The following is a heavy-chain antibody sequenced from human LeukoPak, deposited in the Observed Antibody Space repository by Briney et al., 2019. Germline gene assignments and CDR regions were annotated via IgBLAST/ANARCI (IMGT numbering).Heavy chain of an antibody. J-gene: IGHJ1*01. CDR3: AKDHLGYYYDSSGFGVQDKYFQH. CDR1: GFTFSSYS. V-gene: IGHV3-21*04. CDR2: ISSSSSYI. Sequence: GGSLRLSCAASGFTFSSYSMNWVRQAPGKGLEWVSSISSSSSYIYYADSVKGRFTISRDNAKNSLYLQMNSLRAEDTAVYYCAKDHLGYYYDSSGFGVQDKYFQHWGQGTLVTVSS. D-gene: IGHD3-22*01.